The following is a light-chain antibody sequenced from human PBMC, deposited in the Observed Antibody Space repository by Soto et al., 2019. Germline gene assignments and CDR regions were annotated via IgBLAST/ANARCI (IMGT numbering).Light chain of an antibody. Sequence: DIQMTQSPSSLSASVGDGVAITCRASQSISSCLNWYQHKPGKAPRLLIYAASSLQSGVPSRFSGSGSGTDFTLTISSLQPEDFATYYCQQSYSTPFTFGGGTKVEI. CDR1: QSISSC. J-gene: IGKJ4*01. CDR2: AAS. CDR3: QQSYSTPFT. V-gene: IGKV1-39*01.